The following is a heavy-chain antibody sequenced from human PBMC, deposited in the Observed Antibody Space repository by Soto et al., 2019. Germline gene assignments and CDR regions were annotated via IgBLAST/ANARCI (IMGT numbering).Heavy chain of an antibody. CDR2: IIPIFATP. V-gene: IGHV1-69*12. J-gene: IGHJ2*01. D-gene: IGHD4-4*01. Sequence: QVQLVQSGAEVKKPGSSVKISCRAPGDSFNNFALSWVRQAPGLGLEWMGGIIPIFATPTYAPKFQDRVTFTADESSTTAYMELSTLRSDDTGVYYCARDLGADFRNWFFDLWGRGTLVTVSS. CDR1: GDSFNNFA. CDR3: ARDLGADFRNWFFDL.